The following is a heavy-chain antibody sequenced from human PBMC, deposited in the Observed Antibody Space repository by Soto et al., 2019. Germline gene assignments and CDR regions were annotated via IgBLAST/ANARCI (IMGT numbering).Heavy chain of an antibody. CDR3: AKDRDSTGWYSFDY. CDR1: GFTFSNYG. J-gene: IGHJ4*02. V-gene: IGHV3-33*06. D-gene: IGHD6-19*01. Sequence: QVQLVESGGGVVQPGRSLRLSCAASGFTFSNYGMHWVRQAPGKGLEWVAVIWFDGSNRYYADSVKGRFTISRDNSKNTLYLEVNSLRPEDTAVYYCAKDRDSTGWYSFDYWGQGTLVTVSS. CDR2: IWFDGSNR.